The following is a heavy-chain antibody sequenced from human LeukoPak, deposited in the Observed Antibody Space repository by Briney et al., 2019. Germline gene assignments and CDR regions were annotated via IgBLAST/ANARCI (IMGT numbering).Heavy chain of an antibody. V-gene: IGHV4-39*01. D-gene: IGHD3-10*01. CDR3: ARHRDGSGTYPDY. J-gene: IGHJ4*02. CDR2: ISYSRST. Sequence: PSETLSLTCTVSGGSISSSSYYWGWIRQPPGKGLEWIGIISYSRSTYYNPSLKSRVTISVDTSKNQFSLKLRSVTAADTAVYYSARHRDGSGTYPDYWGQGTLVTVSS. CDR1: GGSISSSSYY.